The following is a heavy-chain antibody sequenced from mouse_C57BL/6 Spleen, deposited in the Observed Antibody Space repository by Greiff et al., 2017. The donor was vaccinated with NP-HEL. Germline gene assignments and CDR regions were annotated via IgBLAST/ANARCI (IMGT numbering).Heavy chain of an antibody. D-gene: IGHD4-1*01. Sequence: QVQLQQSGPGLVQPSQSLSITCTVSGFSLTSYGVHWVRQSPGKGLEWLGVIWSGGSTDYNAAFISRLSISKDNSKSQVFFKMNSLQADDTAIYYCARGTLTGHFDYWGQGTTRTVSS. CDR1: GFSLTSYG. J-gene: IGHJ2*01. V-gene: IGHV2-2*01. CDR2: IWSGGST. CDR3: ARGTLTGHFDY.